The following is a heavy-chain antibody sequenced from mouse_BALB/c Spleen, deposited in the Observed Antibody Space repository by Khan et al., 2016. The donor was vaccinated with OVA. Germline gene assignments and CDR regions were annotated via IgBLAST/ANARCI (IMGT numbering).Heavy chain of an antibody. D-gene: IGHD1-2*01. CDR2: IYPGSGRT. CDR3: ARSYGGAWFAY. CDR1: GYTFTDYV. Sequence: QVQLQQSGPELVKPGASVKMSCKASGYTFTDYVITWVNQRTGQGLEWIGEIYPGSGRTYYNERFKDKATLTADTSSNTAYMQLSGLTSEDSAVFFCARSYGGAWFAYWGQGTLVTVSA. V-gene: IGHV1-77*01. J-gene: IGHJ3*01.